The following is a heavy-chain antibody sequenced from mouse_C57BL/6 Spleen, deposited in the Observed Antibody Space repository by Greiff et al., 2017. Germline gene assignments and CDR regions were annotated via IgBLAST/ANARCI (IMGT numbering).Heavy chain of an antibody. Sequence: EVKLQESGAELVRPGSSVKMSCKTSGYTFTSYGINWVKQRPGQGLEWIGYIYIGNGYTEYNEKFKGKATLTSDTSSSTAYMQLSSLTSEDSAIYFCARSYYGSSHWYFDVWGTGTTVTVSS. J-gene: IGHJ1*03. CDR1: GYTFTSYG. CDR3: ARSYYGSSHWYFDV. D-gene: IGHD1-1*01. CDR2: IYIGNGYT. V-gene: IGHV1-58*01.